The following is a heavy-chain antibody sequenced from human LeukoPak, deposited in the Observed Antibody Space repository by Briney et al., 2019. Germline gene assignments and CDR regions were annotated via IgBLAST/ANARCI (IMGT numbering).Heavy chain of an antibody. J-gene: IGHJ6*02. D-gene: IGHD6-13*01. V-gene: IGHV4-59*08. CDR2: IYYSGST. CDR3: ARQSSSLYYYYYGMDV. CDR1: GGSISSYY. Sequence: SETLSLTCTVSGGSISSYYWSWIRQPPGKGLEWIGYIYYSGSTNYSPSLKSRVTISVDTSKNKFSLKLSSVTAADTAVYYCARQSSSLYYYYYGMDVWGQGTTVTVSS.